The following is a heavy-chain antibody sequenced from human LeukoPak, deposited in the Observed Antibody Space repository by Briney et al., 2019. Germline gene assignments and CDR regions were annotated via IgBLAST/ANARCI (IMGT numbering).Heavy chain of an antibody. Sequence: PGGSLRLSRAASGFTFSSYGMHWVRQAPGKGLEWVAVISYDGSNKYYADSVKGRFTISRDNSKNTLYLQMNSLRAEDTAVYYCAKAMTTVTTPSTADDYWGQGTLVTVSS. CDR3: AKAMTTVTTPSTADDY. D-gene: IGHD4-17*01. CDR2: ISYDGSNK. V-gene: IGHV3-30*18. CDR1: GFTFSSYG. J-gene: IGHJ4*02.